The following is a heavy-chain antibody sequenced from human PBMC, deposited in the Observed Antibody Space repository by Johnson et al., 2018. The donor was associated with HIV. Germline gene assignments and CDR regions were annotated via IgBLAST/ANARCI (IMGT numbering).Heavy chain of an antibody. D-gene: IGHD3-16*02. CDR2: IRYDGSNK. V-gene: IGHV3-30*02. CDR3: ATISVIPSRVNDAFDI. CDR1: GFTFRSYI. J-gene: IGHJ3*02. Sequence: QEQLVESGGGVVQPGRSLRLSCAASGFTFRSYIMHWVRQAPGKGLEWVAFIRYDGSNKYYADSVKGRFTISRDNSKNTLYLQMNSLRAEDTAVYYCATISVIPSRVNDAFDIWGQGTMVTVSS.